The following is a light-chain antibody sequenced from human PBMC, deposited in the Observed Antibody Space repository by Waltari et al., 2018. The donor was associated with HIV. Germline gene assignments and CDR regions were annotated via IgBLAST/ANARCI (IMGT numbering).Light chain of an antibody. Sequence: DIVMMQSPGTLSVSPGERATLSCRASQSVSRNLAWYQQKPGQPPRLLIYGASTRATGIPASFSATGSGTEFTLTISSLQSEDFAVYYCQQYNIWPPLTFGGGTKVEMK. J-gene: IGKJ4*01. CDR2: GAS. V-gene: IGKV3-15*01. CDR3: QQYNIWPPLT. CDR1: QSVSRN.